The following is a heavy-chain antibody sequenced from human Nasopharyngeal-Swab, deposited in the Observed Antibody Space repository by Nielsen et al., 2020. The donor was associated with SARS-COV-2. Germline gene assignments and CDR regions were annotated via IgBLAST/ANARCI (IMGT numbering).Heavy chain of an antibody. J-gene: IGHJ4*02. CDR3: ARSRRGAFGY. Sequence: SEALSLTCAVSGGSISSSYWRRWVRQPAGRGREWKGDISHNGNANYHPSLKSRVTTSLDESRNQFSLNLNSVTAADTAVYYCARSRRGAFGYWGQGTLVTVSS. CDR2: ISHNGNA. V-gene: IGHV4-4*02. D-gene: IGHD2-2*01. CDR1: GGSISSSYW.